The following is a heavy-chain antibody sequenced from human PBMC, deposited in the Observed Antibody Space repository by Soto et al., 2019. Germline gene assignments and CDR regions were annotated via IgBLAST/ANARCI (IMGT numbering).Heavy chain of an antibody. CDR3: AGGANGRAPFQH. V-gene: IGHV3-72*01. J-gene: IGHJ1*01. D-gene: IGHD2-8*01. Sequence: GGSLRLSCAASGFTFSDHFMDCVRQAPGKGLEWVARSRNRANYYTTEYAASVRGRFTVSRDGSKISLYLQMSSLKTEDTAVYYCAGGANGRAPFQHWGRGTLVTVSS. CDR2: SRNRANYYTT. CDR1: GFTFSDHF.